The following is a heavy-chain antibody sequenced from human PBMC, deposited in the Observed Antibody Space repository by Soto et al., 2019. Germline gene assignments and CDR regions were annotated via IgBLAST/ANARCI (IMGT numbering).Heavy chain of an antibody. V-gene: IGHV4-30-4*01. D-gene: IGHD5-18*01. CDR3: ARGRGYGYGVDY. CDR2: TYDSGKA. CDR1: GGSISSGNHY. Sequence: QVQLQESGPGLVKPSQTLTLTCTVSGGSISSGNHYWSWIRQPPGKGLEYIGNTYDSGKASYNPSLESRPTISVDTSKNQFSLKMSSVTAADTAVYYCARGRGYGYGVDYWGQGTLITVSS. J-gene: IGHJ4*02.